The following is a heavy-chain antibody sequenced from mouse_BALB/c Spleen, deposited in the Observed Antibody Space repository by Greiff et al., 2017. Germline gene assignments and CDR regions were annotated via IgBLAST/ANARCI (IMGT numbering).Heavy chain of an antibody. CDR3: ARDYYYGSSNGAMDY. CDR2: ISNLAYSI. J-gene: IGHJ4*01. V-gene: IGHV5-15*02. Sequence: EVHLVESGGGLVQPGGSRKLSCAASGFTFSDYGMAWVRQAPGKGPEWVAFISNLAYSIYYADTVTGRFTISRENAKNTLYLEMSSLRSEDTAMYYCARDYYYGSSNGAMDYWGQGTSVTVSS. CDR1: GFTFSDYG. D-gene: IGHD1-1*01.